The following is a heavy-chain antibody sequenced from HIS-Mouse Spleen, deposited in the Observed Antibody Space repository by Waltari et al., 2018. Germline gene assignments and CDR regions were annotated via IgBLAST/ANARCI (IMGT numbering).Heavy chain of an antibody. CDR3: ATRAVGATETVDAFDI. V-gene: IGHV1-24*01. CDR2: FDPEDGET. CDR1: GYTLTELS. J-gene: IGHJ3*02. Sequence: QVQLVQSGAEGKKPGASVKVSCKVSGYTLTELSMPWVLQAPGKGLEWMGGFDPEDGETIYAQKFQGRVTMTEDTSTDTAYMELSSLRSEDTAVYYCATRAVGATETVDAFDIWGQGTMVTVSS. D-gene: IGHD1-26*01.